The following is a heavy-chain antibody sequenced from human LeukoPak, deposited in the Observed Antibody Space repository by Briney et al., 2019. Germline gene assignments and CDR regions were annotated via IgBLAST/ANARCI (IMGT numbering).Heavy chain of an antibody. CDR3: AKVQEMGTILPPFHY. V-gene: IGHV3-23*01. D-gene: IGHD5-24*01. J-gene: IGHJ4*02. Sequence: GRSLRLSCAASGFTFSSYAMSWVRQAPGKGLEWVSAISGNGGTTFYADSVKGRFTISRDNSKNTLYLQVNSLRAADTAVYYCAKVQEMGTILPPFHYWGQGTLVTVSS. CDR1: GFTFSSYA. CDR2: ISGNGGTT.